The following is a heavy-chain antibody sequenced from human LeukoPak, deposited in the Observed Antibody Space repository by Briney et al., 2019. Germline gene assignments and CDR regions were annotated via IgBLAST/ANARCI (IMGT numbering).Heavy chain of an antibody. CDR1: GGTFSSYA. J-gene: IGHJ3*02. CDR3: ARETSMVVNWDHRLGAFDI. D-gene: IGHD4-23*01. Sequence: SVKVSCKASGGTFSSYAISWVRQAPGQGLEWMGRIIPIFGTANYAQKFQGRVTITTDESTSTAYMELSSLRSEDTAVYHCARETSMVVNWDHRLGAFDIWGQGTMVTVSS. V-gene: IGHV1-69*05. CDR2: IIPIFGTA.